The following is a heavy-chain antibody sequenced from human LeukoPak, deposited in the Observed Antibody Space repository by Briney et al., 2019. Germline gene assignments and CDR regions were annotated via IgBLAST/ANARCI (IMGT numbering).Heavy chain of an antibody. Sequence: LTGGSLRLSCAASGFTFSNYAMHWVRQAPGKGLEWVAITSFDGTNKYYTDSAKGRFTISRDNSKNTLYLQMNSLRAEDTAVYYCARDYYYDSSAYWGCVGYWGQGTLVTVSS. J-gene: IGHJ4*02. V-gene: IGHV3-30-3*01. CDR3: ARDYYYDSSAYWGCVGY. CDR2: TSFDGTNK. CDR1: GFTFSNYA. D-gene: IGHD3-22*01.